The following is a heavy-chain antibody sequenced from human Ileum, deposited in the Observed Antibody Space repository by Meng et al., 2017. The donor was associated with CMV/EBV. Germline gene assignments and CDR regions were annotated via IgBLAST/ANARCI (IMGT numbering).Heavy chain of an antibody. CDR3: ARGSSSWAFDY. V-gene: IGHV4-4*07. D-gene: IGHD2-2*01. CDR1: GGSISCYY. CDR2: VYSSGST. J-gene: IGHJ4*02. Sequence: QGQLQESGPGLVKPSETLSLTCTVSGGSISCYYWSWIRQPATKGLEWIGRVYSSGSTDYNPSLQSRVTMPVDTSKNQFSLKLSSVTAADTAVYYCARGSSSWAFDYWGQGTLVTVSS.